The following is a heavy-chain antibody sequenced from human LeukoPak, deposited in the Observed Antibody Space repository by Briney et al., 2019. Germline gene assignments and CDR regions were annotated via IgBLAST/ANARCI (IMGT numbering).Heavy chain of an antibody. J-gene: IGHJ3*02. CDR1: GFTFSSYW. Sequence: GGSLRLSCAASGFTFSSYWMHWVRQAPGKGLVWVSRINTDASKTSYADSVKGRFTISRDNAKNTLYLQMNSLRAEDTAVYYCAREAIVGGSTDAFDIWGQGTMVTVSS. CDR2: INTDASKT. D-gene: IGHD1-26*01. V-gene: IGHV3-74*01. CDR3: AREAIVGGSTDAFDI.